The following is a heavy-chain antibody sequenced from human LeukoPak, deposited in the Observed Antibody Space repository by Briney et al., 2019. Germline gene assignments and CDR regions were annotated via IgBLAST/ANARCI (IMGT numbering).Heavy chain of an antibody. J-gene: IGHJ5*02. CDR1: GGSISSYY. D-gene: IGHD3-16*01. CDR2: IYYSGGT. CDR3: ARDVGGSGFDP. Sequence: SETLSLTCTVSGGSISSYYWSWIRQPPGKGLEWIGYIYYSGGTNYNPSLKSRVTISVDTSKNQFSLKLSSVTAADTAVYYCARDVGGSGFDPWGQGTLVTVSS. V-gene: IGHV4-59*01.